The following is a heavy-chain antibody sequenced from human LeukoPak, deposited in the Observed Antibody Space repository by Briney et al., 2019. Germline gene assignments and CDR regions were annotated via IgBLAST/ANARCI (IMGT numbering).Heavy chain of an antibody. V-gene: IGHV4-39*07. Sequence: SETLSLTCTVSGGSISSSSYYWGWIRQPPGKGLEWIGSIYYSGSTYYNPSLKSRVTISVDTSKNQFSLKLSSVTAADTAVYYCANDYGDYRGYWGQGTLVTVSS. CDR3: ANDYGDYRGY. J-gene: IGHJ4*02. CDR2: IYYSGST. CDR1: GGSISSSSYY. D-gene: IGHD4-17*01.